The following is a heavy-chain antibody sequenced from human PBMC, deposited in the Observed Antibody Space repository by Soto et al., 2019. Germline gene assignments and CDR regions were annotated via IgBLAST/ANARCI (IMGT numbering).Heavy chain of an antibody. Sequence: GASVKVSCKASGYTFTGYYMHWVRQAPGQGLEWMGWINPNSGGTNYAQKFQGWVTMTRDTSMSTAYMELSRLRSDDTAVYYCARQAPSDYIHMDVWGKGTTVTVSS. D-gene: IGHD4-4*01. CDR2: INPNSGGT. CDR1: GYTFTGYY. V-gene: IGHV1-2*04. CDR3: ARQAPSDYIHMDV. J-gene: IGHJ6*03.